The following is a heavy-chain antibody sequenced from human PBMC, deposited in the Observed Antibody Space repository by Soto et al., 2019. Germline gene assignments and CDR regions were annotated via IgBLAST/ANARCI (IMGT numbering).Heavy chain of an antibody. D-gene: IGHD2-15*01. CDR2: IYYSGST. CDR3: ARDYCSGGSCYPPPGFDP. J-gene: IGHJ5*02. V-gene: IGHV4-30-4*01. CDR1: GGSISSGDYY. Sequence: QVQLQESGPGLVKPSQTLSLTCTVSGGSISSGDYYWSWIRQPPGKGLEWIGYIYYSGSTYYNPSLKSRVTMSVDTSKNQFSLKLSSVTAADTAVYYCARDYCSGGSCYPPPGFDPWGQGTLVTVSS.